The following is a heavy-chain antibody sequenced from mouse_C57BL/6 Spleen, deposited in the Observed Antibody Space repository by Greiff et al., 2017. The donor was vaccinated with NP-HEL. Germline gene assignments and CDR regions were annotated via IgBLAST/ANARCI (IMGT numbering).Heavy chain of an antibody. J-gene: IGHJ4*01. D-gene: IGHD2-1*01. CDR1: GFTFSDYG. CDR2: ISSGSSTI. V-gene: IGHV5-17*01. CDR3: TRDYGTLDY. Sequence: VQLQQSGGGLVKPGGSLKLSCAASGFTFSDYGMHWVRQAPEKGLEWIAYISSGSSTIYYADTVKGRFTISRDNAKNTLFLQMTSLRSEDTAMYYCTRDYGTLDYWGQGSSVTVSS.